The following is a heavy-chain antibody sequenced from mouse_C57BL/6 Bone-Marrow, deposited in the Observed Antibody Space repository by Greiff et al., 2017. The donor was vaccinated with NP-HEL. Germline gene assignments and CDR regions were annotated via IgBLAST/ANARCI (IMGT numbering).Heavy chain of an antibody. D-gene: IGHD3-2*02. V-gene: IGHV1-26*01. J-gene: IGHJ3*01. CDR3: AIDSSGYPAWFAY. CDR2: INPNNGGT. Sequence: EVQLQQSGPELVKPGASVKISCKASGYTFTDYYMNWVKQSHGKSLEWIGDINPNNGGTSYNQKFKGKATLTVDKSSSTAYMELRSLTSEDSAVYYCAIDSSGYPAWFAYWGQGTLVTVSA. CDR1: GYTFTDYY.